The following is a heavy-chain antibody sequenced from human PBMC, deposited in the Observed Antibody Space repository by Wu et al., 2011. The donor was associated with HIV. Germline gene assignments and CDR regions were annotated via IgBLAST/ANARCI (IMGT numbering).Heavy chain of an antibody. CDR2: MNPNSGDT. CDR1: GYKFAGFY. CDR3: ARTKGRIAVTETEGGWFDP. V-gene: IGHV1-8*02. D-gene: IGHD6-19*01. J-gene: IGHJ5*02. Sequence: QVQLVQSGAEVKKPGASVKVSCKASGYKFAGFYINWVRQATGQGLEWMGWMNPNSGDTDYAQEFQGRVTMTRNSSISTAYMELSSLRSEDTAVYYCARTKGRIAVTETEGGWFDPWGQGTLVTVSS.